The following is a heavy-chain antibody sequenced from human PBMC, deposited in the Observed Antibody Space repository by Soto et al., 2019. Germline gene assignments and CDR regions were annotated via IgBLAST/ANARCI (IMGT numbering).Heavy chain of an antibody. CDR3: ARARGSLLDC. CDR2: IYYSGST. Sequence: SETQPLTNTVSGGSIGGYYWRWIRQPQGKGLEWIGYIYYSGSTNYNPSLKSRVTISVDTSKNQFSLKLSSVTAADTAVYYCARARGSLLDCWGQGTLVTVSS. V-gene: IGHV4-59*01. CDR1: GGSIGGYY. D-gene: IGHD3-10*01. J-gene: IGHJ4*02.